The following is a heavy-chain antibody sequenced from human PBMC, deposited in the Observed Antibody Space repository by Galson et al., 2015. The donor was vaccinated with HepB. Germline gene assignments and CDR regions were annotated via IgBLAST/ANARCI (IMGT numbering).Heavy chain of an antibody. V-gene: IGHV3-33*01. CDR2: IWSDGTNK. Sequence: SLRLSCAVSGLTFRTYGMHWVRQAPGKGLEWVAVIWSDGTNKYYADSVKGRFTISRDNSKNTVPLQMNSLRVEDTAVYYCARDHGGSSWYSDYWGQGALVTVSA. CDR1: GLTFRTYG. CDR3: ARDHGGSSWYSDY. J-gene: IGHJ4*02. D-gene: IGHD6-13*01.